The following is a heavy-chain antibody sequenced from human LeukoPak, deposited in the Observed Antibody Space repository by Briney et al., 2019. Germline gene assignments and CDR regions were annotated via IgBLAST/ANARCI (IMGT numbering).Heavy chain of an antibody. CDR3: ARVVRAAAGTNFDY. J-gene: IGHJ4*02. Sequence: SVKVSCKASGGTFSSYAISWVRQAPGQGLEWMGGIIPIFGTANYAQKFQGRVTITADKSTSTAYMELSSLRSEDTAVYYCARVVRAAAGTNFDYWGQGTLVTVSS. V-gene: IGHV1-69*06. CDR2: IIPIFGTA. CDR1: GGTFSSYA. D-gene: IGHD6-13*01.